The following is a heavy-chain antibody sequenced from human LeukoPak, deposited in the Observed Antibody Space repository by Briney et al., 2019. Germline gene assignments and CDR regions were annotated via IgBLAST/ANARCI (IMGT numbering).Heavy chain of an antibody. CDR2: IIPIFGTA. J-gene: IGHJ5*02. V-gene: IGHV1-69*06. CDR3: ARDLARSNYYDSGGYYYGNWFDP. CDR1: GGTFSSYA. Sequence: SVKVSCKASGGTFSSYAISWVRQAPGQGLEWMGGIIPIFGTANYAQKFQGRVTITADKSTSTAYTELSSLRSEDTAVYYCARDLARSNYYDSGGYYYGNWFDPWGQGTLVTVSS. D-gene: IGHD3-22*01.